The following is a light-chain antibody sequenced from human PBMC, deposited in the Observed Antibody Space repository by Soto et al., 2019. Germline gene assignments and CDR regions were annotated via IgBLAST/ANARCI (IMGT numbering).Light chain of an antibody. CDR2: GAS. V-gene: IGKV1-5*01. Sequence: DIQMTQSPSTLSASVGDRVTITFRASQSISSWLAWYQQKPGKAPKLLIYGASTRATGIPARFSGSGSGTEFTLTISSLQSEDFAVYYCQQYNNWLWTFGQGTKVDIK. CDR1: QSISSW. J-gene: IGKJ1*01. CDR3: QQYNNWLWT.